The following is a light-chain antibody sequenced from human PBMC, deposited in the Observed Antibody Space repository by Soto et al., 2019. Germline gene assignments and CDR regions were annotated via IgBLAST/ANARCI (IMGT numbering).Light chain of an antibody. Sequence: DIQLTQSPSTLSASVGDRVTITCRASQNINDWVAWYQEKPGRAPNLLIYDAAALGGGAPSRFSGSGSGTDFTLTISSLQPDDFATYYCQQYHSLPFTVGQGTRL. J-gene: IGKJ5*01. CDR3: QQYHSLPFT. CDR2: DAA. V-gene: IGKV1-5*01. CDR1: QNINDW.